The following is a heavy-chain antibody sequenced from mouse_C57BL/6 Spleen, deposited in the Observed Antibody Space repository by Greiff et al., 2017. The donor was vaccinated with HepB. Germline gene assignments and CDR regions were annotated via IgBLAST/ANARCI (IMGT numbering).Heavy chain of an antibody. CDR1: GYTFTSYW. J-gene: IGHJ3*01. Sequence: QVQLQQSGAELVRPGSSVKLSCKASGYTFTSYWMHWVKQRPIQGLEWIGNIDPSDSETHYNQKFKDKATLTVDKSSSTAYMQLSSLTSEDSAVYYCARSGYYGSSYTFAYWGQGTLVTVSA. CDR2: IDPSDSET. CDR3: ARSGYYGSSYTFAY. D-gene: IGHD1-1*01. V-gene: IGHV1-52*01.